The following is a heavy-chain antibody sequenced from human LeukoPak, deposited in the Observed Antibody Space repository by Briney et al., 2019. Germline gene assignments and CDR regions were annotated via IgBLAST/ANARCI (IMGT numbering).Heavy chain of an antibody. CDR2: ISSSSSYI. J-gene: IGHJ4*02. D-gene: IGHD6-13*01. V-gene: IGHV3-21*01. Sequence: GGSLRLSCAASGFTFSSYSMNWVRQAPGKGLEWVSSISSSSSYIYYADPVKGRFTISRDNAKNSLYLQMNSLRAEDTAVYYCARGSSSSLPAGGQGTLVTVSS. CDR1: GFTFSSYS. CDR3: ARGSSSSLPA.